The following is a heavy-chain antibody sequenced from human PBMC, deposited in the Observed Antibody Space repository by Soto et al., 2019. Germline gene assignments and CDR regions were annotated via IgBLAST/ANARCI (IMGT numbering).Heavy chain of an antibody. CDR3: ARGGLVSGGLWSWFDP. D-gene: IGHD2-8*02. CDR1: GDSVSSQSSG. Sequence: QVQLLQSGPGLLKPSQTLSLTCVISGDSVSSQSSGWSWLRQSPSRGLEWLGRTYYRSKWYIDYADSEKSRIGINPDTSKNQFSLQLNSVTPDDTAVYYCARGGLVSGGLWSWFDPWGQGTLVTVSS. CDR2: TYYRSKWYI. V-gene: IGHV6-1*01. J-gene: IGHJ5*02.